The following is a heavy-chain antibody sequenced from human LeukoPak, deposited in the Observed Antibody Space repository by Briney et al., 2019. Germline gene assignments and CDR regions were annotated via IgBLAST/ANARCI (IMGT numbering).Heavy chain of an antibody. V-gene: IGHV3-7*01. J-gene: IGHJ4*02. D-gene: IGHD6-13*01. CDR3: ARDPESSSFDL. CDR1: GFSFSTYW. CDR2: IDQGGSVR. Sequence: GGSLRLSCAASGFSFSTYWMSWVRLTPEKGLEFVANIDQGGSVRNYMDSLKGRCTISRDNAKKSLYLEINSLRADDTAVYYCARDPESSSFDLWGRGALVTVSS.